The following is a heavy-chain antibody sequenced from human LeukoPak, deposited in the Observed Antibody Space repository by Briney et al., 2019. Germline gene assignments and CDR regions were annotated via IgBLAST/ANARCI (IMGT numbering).Heavy chain of an antibody. CDR2: IDGSGANT. J-gene: IGHJ4*02. CDR3: AKGAYNPLDY. V-gene: IGHV3-23*01. D-gene: IGHD1-1*01. Sequence: PGGSLRLSCAASGFPFSSFAMSWVRRAPGKGPEWVSAIDGSGANTYYTASVKGRFTISRDNSKNILYLQMNSLRAEDTARYYCAKGAYNPLDYWGQGTLVTVSS. CDR1: GFPFSSFA.